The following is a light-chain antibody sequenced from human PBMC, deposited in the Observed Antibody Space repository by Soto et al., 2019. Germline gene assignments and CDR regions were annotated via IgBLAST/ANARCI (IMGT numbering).Light chain of an antibody. CDR3: QQYGSSPLIS. CDR2: GAS. V-gene: IGKV3-20*01. Sequence: EFLLTQSPGTLSLSPGERATLCCRASQSLSNSELAWYQQKPGQAPRLLIFGASKRATGIPDRFSGSGSGRDFTLTISGLEPEDFAVYYCQQYGSSPLISFGQGTRLEIK. CDR1: QSLSNSE. J-gene: IGKJ5*01.